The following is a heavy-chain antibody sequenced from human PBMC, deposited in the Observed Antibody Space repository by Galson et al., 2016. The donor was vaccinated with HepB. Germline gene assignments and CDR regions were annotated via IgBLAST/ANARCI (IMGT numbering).Heavy chain of an antibody. Sequence: SETLSLTCAVYGGSFSGYYWSWIRQPPGKGLEWIGEINHSETTNYNPSLKSRVTISVDTSKNQFSLKLSSVTAADTAVYFCARLKRGGNYYQYGMDVWGQGTTVTVSS. CDR1: GGSFSGYY. V-gene: IGHV4-34*01. CDR3: ARLKRGGNYYQYGMDV. J-gene: IGHJ6*02. CDR2: INHSETT. D-gene: IGHD3-16*01.